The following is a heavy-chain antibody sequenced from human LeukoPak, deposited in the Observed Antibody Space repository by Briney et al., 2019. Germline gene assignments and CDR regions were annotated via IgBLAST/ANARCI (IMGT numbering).Heavy chain of an antibody. V-gene: IGHV3-7*01. CDR3: ASGRQLGY. D-gene: IGHD6-13*01. J-gene: IGHJ4*02. Sequence: HPGGSLRLSCAASGFTFSNYWMSWVRQAPGKGLEWVANIKQDGSEKYYVDSVKGRFTISRDNDKSSLCLQMNSLRAEDAAVYYCASGRQLGYWGQGTLVTVSS. CDR1: GFTFSNYW. CDR2: IKQDGSEK.